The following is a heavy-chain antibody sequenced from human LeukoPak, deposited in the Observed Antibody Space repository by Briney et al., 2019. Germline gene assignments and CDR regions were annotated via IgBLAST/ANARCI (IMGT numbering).Heavy chain of an antibody. D-gene: IGHD5-12*01. J-gene: IGHJ4*02. V-gene: IGHV4-30-2*01. CDR2: FYHGGNT. CDR3: ARDRGFSGYDLAY. Sequence: SQTLSLTCAVSGDSISTGGYSWSWSRQPPGKGLEWIVYFYHGGNTYYNPSRKSRVTIAVDRSQNQFSLLLTSVTAADTAVYYCARDRGFSGYDLAYWGQGTLVIVPT. CDR1: GDSISTGGYS.